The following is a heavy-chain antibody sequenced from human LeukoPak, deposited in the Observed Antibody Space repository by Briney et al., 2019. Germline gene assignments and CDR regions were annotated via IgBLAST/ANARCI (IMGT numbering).Heavy chain of an antibody. CDR2: ISYDGSNK. J-gene: IGHJ4*02. D-gene: IGHD6-19*01. Sequence: RGSLSLSCAASGFTFSSYSMHWVRQAPGKGLEWVAGISYDGSNKYYVDSVKGRFTISRDNSKNTLYLQMNSLRAEDTAVHYCARACRSGGSYFDYWGKGTLVTVSS. CDR1: GFTFSSYS. V-gene: IGHV3-30*04. CDR3: ARACRSGGSYFDY.